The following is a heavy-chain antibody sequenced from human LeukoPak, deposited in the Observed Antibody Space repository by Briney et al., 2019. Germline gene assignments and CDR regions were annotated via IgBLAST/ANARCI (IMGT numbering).Heavy chain of an antibody. J-gene: IGHJ5*02. CDR2: IYYSGST. CDR3: ARVAGSSWYLRNWFDP. Sequence: PSEILSLTCTVSGGSISSSSYYWGWIRQPPGKGLEWIGSIYYSGSTYYNPSLKSRVTISVDTSKNQFSLKLSSVTAADTAVYYCARVAGSSWYLRNWFDPWGQGTLVTVSS. CDR1: GGSISSSSYY. D-gene: IGHD6-13*01. V-gene: IGHV4-39*07.